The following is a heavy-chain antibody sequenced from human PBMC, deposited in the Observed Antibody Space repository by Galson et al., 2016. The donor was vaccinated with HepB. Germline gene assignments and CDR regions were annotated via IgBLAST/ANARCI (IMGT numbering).Heavy chain of an antibody. Sequence: SLRLSCAASGFAFSNFALTWVRQAPGQGLEWVSAITGSALTTYYADSVKGRFTISRDNSNDTLSLELNSLRADDTAVYYCAKGVGASGNSIGFLDVWGRGTLVTVSS. D-gene: IGHD1-1*01. CDR3: AKGVGASGNSIGFLDV. V-gene: IGHV3-23*01. J-gene: IGHJ2*01. CDR1: GFAFSNFA. CDR2: ITGSALTT.